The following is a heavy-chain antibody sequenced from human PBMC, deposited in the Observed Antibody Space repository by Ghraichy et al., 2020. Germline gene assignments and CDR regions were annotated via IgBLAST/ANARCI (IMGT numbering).Heavy chain of an antibody. J-gene: IGHJ6*02. D-gene: IGHD6-19*01. CDR3: ARDSSLSSGMDV. CDR2: IHTSGST. V-gene: IGHV4-4*07. CDR1: GDSISSYF. Sequence: SETLSLTCTVSGDSISSYFWSWIRQPAGKGLEWIGRIHTSGSTNHNPSLKSRVTMSVDTSKNQFSLKLSSVTAADTAVYYCARDSSLSSGMDVWGQGTTVTVSS.